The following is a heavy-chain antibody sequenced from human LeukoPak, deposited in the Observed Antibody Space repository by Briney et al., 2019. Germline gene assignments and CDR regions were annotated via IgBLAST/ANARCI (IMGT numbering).Heavy chain of an antibody. CDR1: GFTFSSYA. CDR2: ISYDGSNK. V-gene: IGHV3-30-3*01. CDR3: AKDGEYSRPD. D-gene: IGHD6-6*01. Sequence: GGSLRLSCAASGFTFSSYAMHWVRQAPGKGLEWVAVISYDGSNKYYADSVKGRFTISRDNSKNTLYLQMNSLRAEDTAVYYCAKDGEYSRPDWGQGTLVTVSS. J-gene: IGHJ4*02.